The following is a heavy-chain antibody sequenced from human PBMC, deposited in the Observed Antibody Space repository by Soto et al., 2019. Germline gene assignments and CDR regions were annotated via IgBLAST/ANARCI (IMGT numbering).Heavy chain of an antibody. Sequence: PSETLSLTCTVTGGSIGSHYWSWIRQPPGKGLEWIGSIYYSSTTNYNPSLESRVTISVDASKNHLSLRLNSVTAADTAVYYCARGGVQWPVYCMDVWAQGTTVTVSS. CDR2: IYYSSTT. V-gene: IGHV4-59*11. J-gene: IGHJ6*02. CDR1: GGSIGSHY. CDR3: ARGGVQWPVYCMDV. D-gene: IGHD1-1*01.